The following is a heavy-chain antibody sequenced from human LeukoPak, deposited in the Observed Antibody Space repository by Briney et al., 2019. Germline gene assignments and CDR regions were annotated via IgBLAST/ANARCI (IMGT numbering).Heavy chain of an antibody. CDR1: GGSISSYY. J-gene: IGHJ4*02. V-gene: IGHV4-59*01. CDR3: ARDQKRGYSYGYFDY. Sequence: SETLSLTCTVSGGSISSYYWSWIRQSPGKGLEWIGYIYYSGSTNYNPSLKSRVTISVDTSKNQFSLKLSSVTAADTAVYYCARDQKRGYSYGYFDYWGQGTLVTVSS. D-gene: IGHD5-18*01. CDR2: IYYSGST.